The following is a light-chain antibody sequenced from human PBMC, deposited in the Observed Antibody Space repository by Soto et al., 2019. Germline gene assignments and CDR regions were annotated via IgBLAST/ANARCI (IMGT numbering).Light chain of an antibody. V-gene: IGKV1-5*03. Sequence: IQTTQSPSTLSASVGDRVTFTCRASQTISTWLAWYQQKPGEAPKLLIYKASTLEVGVPSRFSASGSGTEFTLTINTLQPADFATYYCQQYNSYPWTFGQGTKV. CDR2: KAS. CDR1: QTISTW. J-gene: IGKJ1*01. CDR3: QQYNSYPWT.